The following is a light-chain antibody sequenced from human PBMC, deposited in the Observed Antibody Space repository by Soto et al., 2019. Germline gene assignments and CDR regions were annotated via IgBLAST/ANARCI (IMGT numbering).Light chain of an antibody. CDR1: NSNIGSHA. V-gene: IGLV1-44*01. J-gene: IGLJ3*02. Sequence: QSVLTQPPSASGTPGQGVNISCSGSNSNIGSHAVNWYQQLPGMAPRLLIYNTNRRHPGVPDRFSDSKSGMSASLAISGLQVDDEADYFCASWDDSLEGPWLFGGGTKLTVL. CDR2: NTN. CDR3: ASWDDSLEGPWL.